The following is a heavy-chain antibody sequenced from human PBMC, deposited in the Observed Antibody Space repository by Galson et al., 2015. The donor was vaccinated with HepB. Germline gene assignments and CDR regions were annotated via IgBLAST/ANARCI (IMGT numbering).Heavy chain of an antibody. CDR3: AKDLYNYYDSSGIDY. D-gene: IGHD3-22*01. CDR1: EFTFSSYG. CDR2: IRYDGSNK. J-gene: IGHJ4*02. V-gene: IGHV3-30*02. Sequence: SLRLSCAASEFTFSSYGMHWVRQAPGKGLEWVAFIRYDGSNKYYADSVTGRFTISRDNSKNTLYLQMNSLRAEDTAVYYCAKDLYNYYDSSGIDYWGQGTLVTVSS.